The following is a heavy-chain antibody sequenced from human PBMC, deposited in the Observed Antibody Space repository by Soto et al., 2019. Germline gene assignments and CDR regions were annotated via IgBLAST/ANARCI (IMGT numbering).Heavy chain of an antibody. CDR3: ARLKSAAAGGADAFDV. J-gene: IGHJ3*01. V-gene: IGHV2-70*01. D-gene: IGHD6-13*01. CDR2: VDLHDNR. Sequence: PTHSLILPCAVARFSLSTTGMCVSWSRQLPGKALEWLALVDLHDNRYYSTSLKTRLTISKDAPKAQVVLTMTNMDPVDTGAYYCARLKSAAAGGADAFDVWGQGTMVTVSS. CDR1: RFSLSTTGMC.